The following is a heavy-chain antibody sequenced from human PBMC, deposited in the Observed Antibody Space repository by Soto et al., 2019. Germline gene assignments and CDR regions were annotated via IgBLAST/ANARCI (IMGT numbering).Heavy chain of an antibody. CDR1: GYTFTSYA. J-gene: IGHJ6*02. Sequence: ASVKVSCKASGYTFTSYAMHWVRQAPGQRLEWMGWINAGNGNTKYSQKFQGRVTITRDTSASTAYMELSSLRSEDTAVYYCARGNPTSIFGVVQPLVDVWGQGTTVTISS. V-gene: IGHV1-3*01. D-gene: IGHD3-3*01. CDR2: INAGNGNT. CDR3: ARGNPTSIFGVVQPLVDV.